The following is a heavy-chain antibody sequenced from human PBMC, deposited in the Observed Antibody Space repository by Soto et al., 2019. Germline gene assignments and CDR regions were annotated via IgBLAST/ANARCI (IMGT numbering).Heavy chain of an antibody. CDR2: VHPNNGDT. CDR3: AKVSRKGSAIDFDY. V-gene: IGHV1-8*01. J-gene: IGHJ4*02. Sequence: QVQLVQPGAELKKHGASVKFSCKASGYTFSHYDMNCVRQATGQGPEWIGWVHPNNGDTGYAQKFKGRVTLTTDISTTKAYMELNSLRSEDTAIYYCAKVSRKGSAIDFDYWGQGT. D-gene: IGHD3-10*01. CDR1: GYTFSHYD.